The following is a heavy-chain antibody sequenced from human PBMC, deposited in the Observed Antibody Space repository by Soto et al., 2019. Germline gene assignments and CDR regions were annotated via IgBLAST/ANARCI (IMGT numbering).Heavy chain of an antibody. Sequence: GGSLRLSCAASGFTFGSYAMSWVRQAPGKGLEWVSVISSRGGSTFYADSVKGRFTISRDNSKNTLFLQMTSLRAEDTAVYYCAKGRSYDRSGYLGDPFDSWGQGMLVTVSS. J-gene: IGHJ4*02. CDR3: AKGRSYDRSGYLGDPFDS. D-gene: IGHD3-22*01. CDR1: GFTFGSYA. V-gene: IGHV3-23*01. CDR2: ISSRGGST.